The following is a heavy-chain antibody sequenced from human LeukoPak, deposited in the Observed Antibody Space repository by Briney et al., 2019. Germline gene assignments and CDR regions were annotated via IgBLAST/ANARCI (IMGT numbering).Heavy chain of an antibody. CDR1: GFTFSSYA. D-gene: IGHD3-9*01. J-gene: IGHJ4*02. V-gene: IGHV3-30-3*01. CDR2: ISYDGSNK. Sequence: PGGSLRLSCAASGFTFSSYAMHWVRQAPGKGLEWVAVISYDGSNKYYADSVKGRFTISRDNSKNTLYLQMNSLRAEDTAVYYCATLPELRYFDWLSHEFDHWGQGTLVTVSS. CDR3: ATLPELRYFDWLSHEFDH.